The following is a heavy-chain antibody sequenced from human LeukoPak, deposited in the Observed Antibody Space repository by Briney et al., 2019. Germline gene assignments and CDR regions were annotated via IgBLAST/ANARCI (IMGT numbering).Heavy chain of an antibody. Sequence: PSETLSLTCTLSGGSINTYHWSWLRQPPGKELEWIGYIYHSGSTNYNPSLNSRVNISIDTSKMQFTLKLSSETAADTSVYYCARGGGYASPIGYWGQGALVTVST. D-gene: IGHD5-12*01. CDR3: ARGGGYASPIGY. V-gene: IGHV4-59*01. J-gene: IGHJ4*02. CDR1: GGSINTYH. CDR2: IYHSGST.